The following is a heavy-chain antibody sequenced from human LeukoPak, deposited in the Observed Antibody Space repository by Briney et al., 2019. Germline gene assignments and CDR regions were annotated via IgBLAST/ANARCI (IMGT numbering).Heavy chain of an antibody. V-gene: IGHV1-69*04. CDR1: GGTFSSYA. CDR2: IIPILGIA. J-gene: IGHJ4*02. Sequence: ASVKVSCKASGGTFSSYAISWVRQAPGQGLEWMGRIIPILGIANYAQKFQGRVTITADKSTSTAYMELSSLRSEDTAVYYCARSESDIVVVVAATFDYWGQGTLVTVSS. CDR3: ARSESDIVVVVAATFDY. D-gene: IGHD2-15*01.